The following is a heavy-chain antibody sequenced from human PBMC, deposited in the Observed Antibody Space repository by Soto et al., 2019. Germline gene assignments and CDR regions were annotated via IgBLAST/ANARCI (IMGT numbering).Heavy chain of an antibody. J-gene: IGHJ4*02. D-gene: IGHD4-17*01. V-gene: IGHV1-18*04. CDR1: GEFFTTYG. CDR3: XXXXGRVRDYGGXXDY. Sequence: QVELVQSGAEVKNPGASVTVSCKASGEFFTTYGISWVRQAPGQGLEWMGWISTYSTNTNYAPKFQGRLLLTADTSTTTAHMEXXXXXXXXXXXXXXXXXXGRVRDYGGXXDYWGQXSLVTX. CDR2: ISTYSTNT.